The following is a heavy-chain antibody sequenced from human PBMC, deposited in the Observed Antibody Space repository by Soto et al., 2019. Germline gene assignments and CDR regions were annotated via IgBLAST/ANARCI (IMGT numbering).Heavy chain of an antibody. J-gene: IGHJ3*01. CDR3: ARLRRDWGDAFDL. D-gene: IGHD3-16*01. CDR2: IIPVFDKA. V-gene: IGHV1-69*01. Sequence: QVQLVQSGADVKKPGSSVKVSCKTSGSSFGSSAISWVRQAPAQGLEWMGEIIPVFDKANYAQNFKDRLTITADESTGTVFMQLSSMRSDDTAVYFCARLRRDWGDAFDLWGQGTFVTVSS. CDR1: GSSFGSSA.